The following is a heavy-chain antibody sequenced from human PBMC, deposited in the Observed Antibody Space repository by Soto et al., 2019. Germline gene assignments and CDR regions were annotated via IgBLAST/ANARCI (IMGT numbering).Heavy chain of an antibody. J-gene: IGHJ6*02. CDR1: GFTFSGSA. CDR2: IRSKANRYAT. CDR3: TRPSGSSDRMDV. Sequence: GGSLRLSCAASGFTFSGSAMHWVRQASGKGLEWVGRIRSKANRYATAYAASVKGRFTISRDDSKNTAYLQMNSLKTEDTAVYYCTRPSGSSDRMDVWGQGTTVTVSS. V-gene: IGHV3-73*01. D-gene: IGHD1-26*01.